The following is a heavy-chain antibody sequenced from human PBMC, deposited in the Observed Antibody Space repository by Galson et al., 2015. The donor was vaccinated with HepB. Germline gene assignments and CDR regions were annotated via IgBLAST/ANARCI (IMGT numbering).Heavy chain of an antibody. V-gene: IGHV3-33*01. J-gene: IGHJ4*02. D-gene: IGHD6-13*01. CDR2: IWYDGSNK. CDR3: ARGGPYSSSWYGIDY. CDR1: GFTFSSYG. Sequence: SLRLSCAASGFTFSSYGMHWVRQAPGKGLEWVAVIWYDGSNKYYADSVKGRFTISRDNSKNTLYLQMNSLRAEDTAVYYCARGGPYSSSWYGIDYWGQGTLVTVSS.